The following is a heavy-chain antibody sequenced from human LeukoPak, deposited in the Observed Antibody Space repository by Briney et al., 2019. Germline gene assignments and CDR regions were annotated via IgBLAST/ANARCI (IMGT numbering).Heavy chain of an antibody. Sequence: SVKVSCKASGGTFSSYAISWVRQAPGQGLEWMGRIIPIFGTANYAQKFQGRVTITTDESTSTAYMELSSLRSEDTAVYYCARDVTTYYYDTSGPGYMDVWGKGTTVTVSS. J-gene: IGHJ6*03. D-gene: IGHD3-22*01. CDR3: ARDVTTYYYDTSGPGYMDV. CDR2: IIPIFGTA. V-gene: IGHV1-69*05. CDR1: GGTFSSYA.